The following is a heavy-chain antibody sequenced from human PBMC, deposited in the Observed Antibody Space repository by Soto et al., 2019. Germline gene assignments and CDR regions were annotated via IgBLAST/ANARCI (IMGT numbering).Heavy chain of an antibody. CDR1: GYTFISYA. CDR2: INAGNGNT. CDR3: ASPGSYMIVAFAL. J-gene: IGHJ3*01. D-gene: IGHD3-22*01. V-gene: IGHV1-3*01. Sequence: QVQLVQSGAEVKKPGASVNISCKASGYTFISYAIHWARQAPGQRLEWMGWINAGNGNTKYSQKFQGRVTITRDTSASTVYMELSSLRSEDTATYYCASPGSYMIVAFALWGQGTTVTVFS.